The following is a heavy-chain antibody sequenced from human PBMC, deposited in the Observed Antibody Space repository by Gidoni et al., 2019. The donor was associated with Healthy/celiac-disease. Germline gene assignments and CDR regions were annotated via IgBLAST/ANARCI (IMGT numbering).Heavy chain of an antibody. CDR3: AHSYGVRFLEWLYHDWYFDL. D-gene: IGHD3-3*01. CDR1: GFSLSTSGVG. V-gene: IGHV2-5*02. CDR2: IYWDDDK. Sequence: QITLKESGPTLVKPTQTLTLTCTFSGFSLSTSGVGVGWIRQPPGKALEWLALIYWDDDKRYSPSLKSRLTITKDTSKNQVVLTMTNMDPVDTATYYCAHSYGVRFLEWLYHDWYFDLWGRGTLVTVSS. J-gene: IGHJ2*01.